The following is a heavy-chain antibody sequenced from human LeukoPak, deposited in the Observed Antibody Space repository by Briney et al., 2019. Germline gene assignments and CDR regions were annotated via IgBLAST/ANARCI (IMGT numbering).Heavy chain of an antibody. CDR2: INHSGST. D-gene: IGHD3-10*01. Sequence: SETLSLTCAVNGGSFSGYYWSWIRQPPGKGLEWIGEINHSGSTNYNPSLKSRVTISVDTSKNQFSLKLSSVTAADTAVYYCARGSGSYYPDPFDYWGQGTLVTVSS. J-gene: IGHJ4*02. CDR3: ARGSGSYYPDPFDY. CDR1: GGSFSGYY. V-gene: IGHV4-34*01.